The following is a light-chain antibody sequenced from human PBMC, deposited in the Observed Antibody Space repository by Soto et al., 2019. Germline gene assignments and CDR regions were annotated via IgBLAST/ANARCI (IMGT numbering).Light chain of an antibody. CDR3: QQYRSSPYT. J-gene: IGKJ2*01. V-gene: IGKV3-20*01. Sequence: EIVLTQSPGTLSLSPGLRATLSCRASENIASRSVAWYQQHPGQAPRLLIYASSTRATGIPDRFSGSGSGTDFTLTIRRLEPEDFAVYYCQQYRSSPYTFGQGTKLEIK. CDR1: ENIASRS. CDR2: ASS.